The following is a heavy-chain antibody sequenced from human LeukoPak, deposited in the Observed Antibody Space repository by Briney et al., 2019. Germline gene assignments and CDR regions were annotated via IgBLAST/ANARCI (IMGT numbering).Heavy chain of an antibody. CDR1: GYTFTSYD. Sequence: ASVKVSCKASGYTFTSYDINWVRQATAQGLEWMGWMNPNSGNTSNAQKFQGRVSMTTNTSISTPYMELSSLRSEDMAVYYCARGRSPLVVPAAMIVGTDSPSYYYYGMDVWGQGTTVTVSS. CDR2: MNPNSGNT. CDR3: ARGRSPLVVPAAMIVGTDSPSYYYYGMDV. J-gene: IGHJ6*02. D-gene: IGHD2-2*01. V-gene: IGHV1-8*01.